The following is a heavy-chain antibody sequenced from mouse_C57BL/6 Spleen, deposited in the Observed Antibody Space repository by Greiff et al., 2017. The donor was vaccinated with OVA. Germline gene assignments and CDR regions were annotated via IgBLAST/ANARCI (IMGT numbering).Heavy chain of an antibody. CDR1: GFTFSDYG. J-gene: IGHJ1*03. CDR2: ISSGSSTI. CDR3: AREDYYGSSYVGYFDV. V-gene: IGHV5-17*01. Sequence: EVKLMESGGGLVKPGGSLTLSCAASGFTFSDYGMHWVRQAPEKGLEWVAYISSGSSTIYYADTVKGRFTFSRDNAKNTLFLLMTSLKSEDTAMYYRAREDYYGSSYVGYFDVWGTGTTVTVSS. D-gene: IGHD1-1*01.